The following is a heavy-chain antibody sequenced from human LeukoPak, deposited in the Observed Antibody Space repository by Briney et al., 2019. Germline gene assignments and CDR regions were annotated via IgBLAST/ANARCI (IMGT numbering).Heavy chain of an antibody. CDR3: ARGRGSSGSWYFDS. J-gene: IGHJ4*02. CDR2: IKEDGNEK. V-gene: IGHV3-7*01. D-gene: IGHD3-16*01. CDR1: GFTFGIYW. Sequence: QSGGSLRLSCAASGFTFGIYWMTWVRQAPGKGLEWVANIKEDGNEKYYVDSVKGRFSISRDNAKSSLYLQMNTLRVEDTAVYYCARGRGSSGSWYFDSWGQGTLVTVSS.